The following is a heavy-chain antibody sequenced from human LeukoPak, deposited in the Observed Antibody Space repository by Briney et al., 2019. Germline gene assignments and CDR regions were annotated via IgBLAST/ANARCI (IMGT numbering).Heavy chain of an antibody. J-gene: IGHJ4*02. D-gene: IGHD3-22*01. V-gene: IGHV4-59*01. Sequence: SETLSLTCTVSGCSISSYYWSWIRQPPGKGLEWIGYIYYSGSTNYNPSLKSRVTISVDTSKNQFSLKLSSVTAADTAVYYCARTAGGYYYGHYFDYWGQGTLVTVSS. CDR3: ARTAGGYYYGHYFDY. CDR2: IYYSGST. CDR1: GCSISSYY.